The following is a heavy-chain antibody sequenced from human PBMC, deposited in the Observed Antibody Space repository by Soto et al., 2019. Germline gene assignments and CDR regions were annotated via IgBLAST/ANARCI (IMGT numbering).Heavy chain of an antibody. D-gene: IGHD4-17*01. J-gene: IGHJ2*01. CDR1: GFTFSSYA. V-gene: IGHV3-64D*06. CDR3: VKATVTTWGYWYFDL. CDR2: ISSNGGST. Sequence: GSLRLSCSASGFTFSSYAMHWVRQAPGKGLEYVSAISSNGGSTYYADSVKGRFTISRDNSKNTLYLQMSSLRAEDTAVYYCVKATVTTWGYWYFDLWGRGTLVTVSS.